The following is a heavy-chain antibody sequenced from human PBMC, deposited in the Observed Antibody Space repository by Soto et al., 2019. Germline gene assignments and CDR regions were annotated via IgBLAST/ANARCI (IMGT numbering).Heavy chain of an antibody. J-gene: IGHJ5*02. D-gene: IGHD3-16*01. CDR2: INYSEDT. CDR3: GRDHDYVWGSLRTLLGL. V-gene: IGHV4-34*01. Sequence: SETLSLTCAVYLGALSGYSWNWIRQPPGKGLEWIGEINYSEDTNPTYNPSLKSRVTISADRTNNQLFLRLTSVTAADTAIYYCGRDHDYVWGSLRTLLGLWGPGTRVTVSS. CDR1: LGALSGYS.